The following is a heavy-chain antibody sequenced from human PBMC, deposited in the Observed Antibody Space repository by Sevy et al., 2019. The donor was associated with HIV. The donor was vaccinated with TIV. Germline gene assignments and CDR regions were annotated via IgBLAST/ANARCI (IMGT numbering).Heavy chain of an antibody. CDR3: ASAGITAGFDY. D-gene: IGHD6-13*01. J-gene: IGHJ4*02. CDR2: VYPADSDT. V-gene: IGHV5-51*01. CDR1: GYSFNNYW. Sequence: GESLKISCKGSGYSFNNYWIGWVRQLPGKGLEWMGVVYPADSDTRYSPSFQGQVTISVDKSISTAYLQWSSPKASDTAIYYCASAGITAGFDYWGQGTLVTVSS.